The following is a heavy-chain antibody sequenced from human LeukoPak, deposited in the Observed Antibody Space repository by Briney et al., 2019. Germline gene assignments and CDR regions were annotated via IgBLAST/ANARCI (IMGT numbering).Heavy chain of an antibody. CDR3: ARGWLLRDAFDI. D-gene: IGHD3-22*01. CDR2: INHSGST. J-gene: IGHJ3*02. V-gene: IGHV4-34*01. Sequence: SETLSLTCAVYGGSFSGYYWSWIRQPPGKGLEWIGEINHSGSTNYNPSLKSRVTISVDTSKNQFSLKLSSVTAADTAVYYCARGWLLRDAFDIWGQGTMVTVSS. CDR1: GGSFSGYY.